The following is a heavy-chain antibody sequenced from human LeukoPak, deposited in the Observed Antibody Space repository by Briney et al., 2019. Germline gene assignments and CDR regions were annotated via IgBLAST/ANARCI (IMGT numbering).Heavy chain of an antibody. CDR3: ARKGGDSSGWFTRIDYVDY. D-gene: IGHD6-19*01. Sequence: GASVKVSYKASGYTFTGYYMHWVRQAPGQGLEWMGWINPNSGGTNYAQKFQGRVTMTRDTSISTAYMELSRLRSDDTAVYYCARKGGDSSGWFTRIDYVDYWGQGTLVTVSS. J-gene: IGHJ4*02. CDR2: INPNSGGT. V-gene: IGHV1-2*02. CDR1: GYTFTGYY.